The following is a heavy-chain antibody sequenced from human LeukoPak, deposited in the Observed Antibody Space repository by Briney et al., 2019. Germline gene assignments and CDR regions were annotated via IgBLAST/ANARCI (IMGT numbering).Heavy chain of an antibody. V-gene: IGHV3-48*01. Sequence: GGSLRLSCAASGFTFSSYSMNWVRQAPGKGLEWVSYISSSSSNIYYADSVKGRFTISRDNAKNSLYLQMNSLRAEDTAVYYCASDGSSWYQYYFDFWGQGTLVTVSS. D-gene: IGHD6-13*01. CDR1: GFTFSSYS. CDR3: ASDGSSWYQYYFDF. J-gene: IGHJ4*02. CDR2: ISSSSSNI.